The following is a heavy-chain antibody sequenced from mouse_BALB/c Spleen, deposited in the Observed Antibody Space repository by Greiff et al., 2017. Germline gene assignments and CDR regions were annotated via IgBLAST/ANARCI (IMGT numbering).Heavy chain of an antibody. CDR3: VRHDPLLRYFDY. CDR2: IRSKSNNYAT. D-gene: IGHD1-1*01. Sequence: GGGLVQPKGSLKLSCAASGFTFNTYAMNWVRQAPGKGLEWVARIRSKSNNYATYYADSVKDRFTISRDDSQSMLYLQMNNLKTEDTAMYYCVRHDPLLRYFDYWGQGTTLTVSS. J-gene: IGHJ2*01. CDR1: GFTFNTYA. V-gene: IGHV10-1*02.